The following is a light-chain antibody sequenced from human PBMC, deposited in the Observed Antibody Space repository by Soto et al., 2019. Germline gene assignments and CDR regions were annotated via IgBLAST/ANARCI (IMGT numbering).Light chain of an antibody. J-gene: IGKJ1*01. CDR3: QHSFSIPRT. Sequence: IHVTQSPSSLSASVGDRVTITCRASQGSSSYLACYQQKPGKAPKVMSYAASSLTRGGPSRVSGSGSGTDCTRGSSTRQPEDVATYACQHSFSIPRTFGQGTKVDIK. CDR1: QGSSSY. V-gene: IGKV1-39*01. CDR2: AAS.